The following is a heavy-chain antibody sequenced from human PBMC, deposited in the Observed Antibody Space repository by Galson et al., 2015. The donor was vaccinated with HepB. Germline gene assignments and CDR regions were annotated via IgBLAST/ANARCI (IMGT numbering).Heavy chain of an antibody. D-gene: IGHD4-23*01. CDR3: ARGRHPVVTPRPSKSGPGYYYYYGMDV. Sequence: SETLSLTCAVYGGSFSGYYWSWIRQPPGKGLEWIGEINHSGSTNYNPSLKSRVTISVDTSKNQFSLKLSSVTAADTAVYYRARGRHPVVTPRPSKSGPGYYYYYGMDVWGQGTTVTVSS. J-gene: IGHJ6*02. CDR1: GGSFSGYY. V-gene: IGHV4-34*01. CDR2: INHSGST.